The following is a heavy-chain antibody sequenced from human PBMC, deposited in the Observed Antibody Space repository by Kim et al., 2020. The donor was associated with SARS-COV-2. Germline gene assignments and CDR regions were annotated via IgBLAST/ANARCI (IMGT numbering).Heavy chain of an antibody. V-gene: IGHV4-39*01. CDR3: ARQSGRWFDP. J-gene: IGHJ5*02. Sequence: STYYNPSLKSRVTISVDTSKNQFSLKLSSVTAADTAVYYCARQSGRWFDPWGQGTLVTVSS. CDR2: ST.